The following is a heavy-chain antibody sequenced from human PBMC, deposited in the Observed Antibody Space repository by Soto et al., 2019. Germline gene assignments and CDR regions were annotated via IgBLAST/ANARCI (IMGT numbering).Heavy chain of an antibody. V-gene: IGHV1-2*02. Sequence: ASVKVSCKASGYSFTSYYLHWVRQAPGQGLEWMGIINPNSTSASYAQKFQGRVTMTRDTSISTAYMELSRLRSDDTAVYYCARDGYYDSSGYFYWGQGTLVTVSS. CDR3: ARDGYYDSSGYFY. CDR2: INPNSTSA. CDR1: GYSFTSYY. J-gene: IGHJ4*02. D-gene: IGHD3-22*01.